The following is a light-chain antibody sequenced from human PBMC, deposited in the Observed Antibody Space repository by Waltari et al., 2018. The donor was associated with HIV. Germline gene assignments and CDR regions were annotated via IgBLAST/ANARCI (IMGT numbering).Light chain of an antibody. V-gene: IGLV3-1*01. Sequence: SYELTQPPSMSVSPGQAASITCPGDKLGNKYACCYQQKPGQSPVLVIYHDSKRPSGIPERFSGSNSGNTATLTISGTQAMDEADYYCQAWDSSTVVFGGGTKLTVL. CDR1: KLGNKY. J-gene: IGLJ2*01. CDR2: HDS. CDR3: QAWDSSTVV.